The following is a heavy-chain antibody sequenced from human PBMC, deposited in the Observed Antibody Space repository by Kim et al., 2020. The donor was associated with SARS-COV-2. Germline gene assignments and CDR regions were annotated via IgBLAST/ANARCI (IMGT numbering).Heavy chain of an antibody. D-gene: IGHD3-3*01. CDR1: GGSFRSGDHY. CDR2: IYNSGST. V-gene: IGHV4-30-4*01. CDR3: ARGGPPLYDHYFDY. J-gene: IGHJ4*02. Sequence: SETLSLTCTVSGGSFRSGDHYWSWIRQPPGKGLEWIGYIYNSGSTYYNPSLKSRVTMSVDTSKDQFSLKLTSVTAADTAVYYCARGGPPLYDHYFDYWGQGTLVTVSS.